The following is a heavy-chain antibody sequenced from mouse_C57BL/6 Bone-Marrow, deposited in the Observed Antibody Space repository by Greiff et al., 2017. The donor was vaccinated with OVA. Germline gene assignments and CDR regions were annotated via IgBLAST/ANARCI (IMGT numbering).Heavy chain of an antibody. CDR1: GFTFSSYG. CDR3: ARHGLFYYGSFAY. V-gene: IGHV5-6*01. Sequence: EVKVVESGGDLVKPGGSLKLSCAASGFTFSSYGMSWVRQTPDKRLEWVATISSGGSYTYYPDSVKGRFTISRDNAKNTLYLQMSSLKSEDTAMYYCARHGLFYYGSFAYWGQGTLVTVSA. CDR2: ISSGGSYT. J-gene: IGHJ3*01. D-gene: IGHD1-1*01.